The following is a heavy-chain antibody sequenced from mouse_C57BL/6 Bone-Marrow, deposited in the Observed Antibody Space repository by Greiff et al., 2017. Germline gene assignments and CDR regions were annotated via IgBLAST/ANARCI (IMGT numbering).Heavy chain of an antibody. CDR1: GYTFTSYW. D-gene: IGHD3-3*01. CDR2: INPSSGYT. Sequence: QVQLKESGAELAKPGASVKLSCKASGYTFTSYWMHWVKQRPGQGLEWIGYINPSSGYTKYNQKFKDMATLTADKSSSTAYMQLGSLTYGDSAVYECAGGRAWFAYWGQGTLVTGSA. V-gene: IGHV1-7*01. J-gene: IGHJ3*01. CDR3: AGGRAWFAY.